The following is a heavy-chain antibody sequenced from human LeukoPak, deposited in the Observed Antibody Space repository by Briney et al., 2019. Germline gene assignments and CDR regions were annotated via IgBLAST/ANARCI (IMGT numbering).Heavy chain of an antibody. Sequence: SETLSLTCTVSGGSISSSSYYWGGLGQPPGRGGEGRGSIYYSGNTYYNPSLKSRVTISVDTSKSQFSLKLSSVTAADTAVYSCASVFTFFGVLTPTFDPCRQGALATVSS. J-gene: IGHJ5*02. CDR3: ASVFTFFGVLTPTFDP. D-gene: IGHD3-3*01. V-gene: IGHV4-39*01. CDR2: IYYSGNT. CDR1: GGSISSSSYY.